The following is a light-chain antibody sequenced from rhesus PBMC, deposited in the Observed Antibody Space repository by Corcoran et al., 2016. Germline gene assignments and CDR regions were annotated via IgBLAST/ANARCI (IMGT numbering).Light chain of an antibody. CDR1: QSISNW. J-gene: IGKJ3*01. CDR2: KAS. CDR3: LQYGSSPLA. Sequence: DIQMTQSPSSLSASVGDTVTITCRASQSISNWLDWYQQNPGKAPKLLIYKASSLKSGAPSRLSGSGSGTDFTLPISSLQPEDFATYYCLQYGSSPLAFGPGTKLDIK. V-gene: IGKV1-22*01.